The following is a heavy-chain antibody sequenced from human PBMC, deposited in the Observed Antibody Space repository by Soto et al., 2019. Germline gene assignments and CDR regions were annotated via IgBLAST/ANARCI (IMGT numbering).Heavy chain of an antibody. Sequence: QVHLVQSGAEMRKPEASVKLSCEASGYTFTSYTRHWVRQAPGQRLEWMGSISAANGITEYSQNFQDKVTITMDTSANTVYLELRKLKSEDTAVYYCARGAGPWGTGDDWYLGLWGRGSLVTVSS. V-gene: IGHV1-3*01. CDR3: ARGAGPWGTGDDWYLGL. D-gene: IGHD7-27*01. CDR2: ISAANGIT. CDR1: GYTFTSYT. J-gene: IGHJ2*01.